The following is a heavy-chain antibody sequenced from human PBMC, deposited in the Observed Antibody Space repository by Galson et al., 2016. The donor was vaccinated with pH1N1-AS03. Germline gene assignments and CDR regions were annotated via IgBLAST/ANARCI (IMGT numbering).Heavy chain of an antibody. D-gene: IGHD1-26*01. J-gene: IGHJ6*02. CDR3: AKDVGVNTWNFGMDA. CDR1: GFIFDDYG. Sequence: SLRLSCAASGFIFDDYGMHWVRQVPGKAQEWVAVISYSGSHKYYADAGKGRFTVTRDNSKNMVYLQMNNLKAEDTAVYYCAKDVGVNTWNFGMDAWGQGTTVAVSS. V-gene: IGHV3-30*18. CDR2: ISYSGSHK.